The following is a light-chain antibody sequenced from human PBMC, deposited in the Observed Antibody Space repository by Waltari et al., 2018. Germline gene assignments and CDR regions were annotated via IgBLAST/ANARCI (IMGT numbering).Light chain of an antibody. V-gene: IGKV4-1*01. Sequence: DIVMTQSPDSLAVSLGERATIHCKSSQSVLYSATNKNYLAWYQQKPGQPPKLLIYWASTRESGVPDRFSGSGSGTDFTLTIRSLQAEDVAVYYCQQYYSTPPLTFGGGTKVEIK. CDR1: QSVLYSATNKNY. CDR2: WAS. CDR3: QQYYSTPPLT. J-gene: IGKJ4*01.